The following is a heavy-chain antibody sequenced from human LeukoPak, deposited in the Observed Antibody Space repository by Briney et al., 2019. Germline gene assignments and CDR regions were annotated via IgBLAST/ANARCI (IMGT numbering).Heavy chain of an antibody. CDR2: ISGSGGST. V-gene: IGHV3-23*01. Sequence: GGSLRLSCAASGFTFTNYAVSWVRQAPGKGLEWVSVISGSGGSTYYADSVKGRFTISRDNSKNTLYLQMNSLRAEDTAVYYCARRDYYYCFDYWGQGTLVTVSS. D-gene: IGHD3-22*01. CDR1: GFTFTNYA. J-gene: IGHJ4*02. CDR3: ARRDYYYCFDY.